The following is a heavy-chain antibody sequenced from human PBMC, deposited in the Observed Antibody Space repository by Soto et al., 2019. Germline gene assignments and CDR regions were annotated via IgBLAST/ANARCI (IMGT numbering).Heavy chain of an antibody. D-gene: IGHD3-22*01. V-gene: IGHV1-69*01. CDR2: SIPVFGII. CDR3: ARLNYYQSSAYLDD. Sequence: QVQLVQSGAEVKKPGSSVKVSCKASGDTFKNYGITWVRQAPGQGLEWMGGSIPVFGIINYAQKFQGRVKITADESTSTGYVEVSSLRAEDTAIYYCARLNYYQSSAYLDDWGQGTLVTVSS. J-gene: IGHJ4*02. CDR1: GDTFKNYG.